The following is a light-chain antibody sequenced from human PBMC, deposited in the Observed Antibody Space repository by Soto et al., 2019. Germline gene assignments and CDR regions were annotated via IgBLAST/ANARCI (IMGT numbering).Light chain of an antibody. CDR2: DVS. CDR1: DSDVGAYNY. V-gene: IGLV2-14*01. CDR3: SSYTAYRTYV. J-gene: IGLJ1*01. Sequence: QSVLTQPASVSGAPRQSVTISCTGTDSDVGAYNYVSWYQQYPGKAPELMIYDVSDRPSGVSNRFSGSKSGNTASLTISGLQAEDEADYYCSSYTAYRTYVFGTGTKLTVL.